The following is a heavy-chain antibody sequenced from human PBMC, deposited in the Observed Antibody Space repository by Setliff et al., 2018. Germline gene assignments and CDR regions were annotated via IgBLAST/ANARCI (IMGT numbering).Heavy chain of an antibody. Sequence: ASVKVSCKTSGYTFISYGLSWLRQAPGQGPEWMGWMDPKNGDTTYAQKFQGRVTMTWDTSITTAYMDLGRLMSHDTAVYFCARVSEQYLAFDYWGQGTLVTVSS. J-gene: IGHJ4*02. CDR3: ARVSEQYLAFDY. V-gene: IGHV1-18*01. CDR1: GYTFISYG. CDR2: MDPKNGDT. D-gene: IGHD4-4*01.